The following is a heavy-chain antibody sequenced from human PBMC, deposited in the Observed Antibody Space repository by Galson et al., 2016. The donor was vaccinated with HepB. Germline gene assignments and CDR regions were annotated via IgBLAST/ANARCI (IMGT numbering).Heavy chain of an antibody. CDR2: VFHSGNT. V-gene: IGHV4-4*02. CDR3: TRHSKLSDWYFDL. CDR1: GGSISRNNW. D-gene: IGHD1-1*01. Sequence: SETLSLTCGVSGGSISRNNWWTWVRQPPGKGLEWIGEVFHSGNTVYSPSLKSRVSISVDKSKNHFSLRLTSVTAADTAIYYCTRHSKLSDWYFDLWGRGTLVTVSS. J-gene: IGHJ2*01.